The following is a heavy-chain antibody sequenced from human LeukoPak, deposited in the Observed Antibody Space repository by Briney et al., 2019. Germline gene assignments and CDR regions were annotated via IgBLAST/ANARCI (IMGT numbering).Heavy chain of an antibody. Sequence: SETLSLTCAVSGGSISSSNWWSWVRQPPGKGLEWIGEIYHSGSTNYNPSLKSRVTISVDKSENQFSLKLSSVTAADTAVYYCARVKAVLLWFGESRKDAFDIWGQGTMVTVSS. CDR1: GGSISSSNW. D-gene: IGHD3-10*01. CDR3: ARVKAVLLWFGESRKDAFDI. CDR2: IYHSGST. J-gene: IGHJ3*02. V-gene: IGHV4-4*02.